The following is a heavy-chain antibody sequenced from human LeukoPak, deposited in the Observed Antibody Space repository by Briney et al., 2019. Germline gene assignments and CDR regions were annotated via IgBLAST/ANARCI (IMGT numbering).Heavy chain of an antibody. CDR2: IYTSGGTSGST. Sequence: PSETLSLTCTVSGGSITSGNYYWSWFRQPAGKGLEYIGRIYTSGGTSGSTYYNPSLKSRVTISVDTSKNQFSLKLSSVTAADTAVYYCARFRIAAAGTWARRDGYNYAFDIWGQGTMVTVSS. CDR3: ARFRIAAAGTWARRDGYNYAFDI. CDR1: GGSITSGNYY. J-gene: IGHJ3*02. V-gene: IGHV4-61*02. D-gene: IGHD5-24*01.